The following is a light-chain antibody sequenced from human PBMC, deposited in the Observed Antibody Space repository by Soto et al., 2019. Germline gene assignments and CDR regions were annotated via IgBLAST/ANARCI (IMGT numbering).Light chain of an antibody. V-gene: IGLV1-44*01. CDR1: SSNIGSNT. CDR3: AAWDDTLNGIYV. Sequence: QSALTQPPSASWTPGQRVTISCSGSSSNIGSNTVSWYQHLPGTAPKLLIYSNNQRPSGVPDRFSGSKSGTSASLAISGLQSEDEADYYCAAWDDTLNGIYVFGTGTKVTVL. CDR2: SNN. J-gene: IGLJ1*01.